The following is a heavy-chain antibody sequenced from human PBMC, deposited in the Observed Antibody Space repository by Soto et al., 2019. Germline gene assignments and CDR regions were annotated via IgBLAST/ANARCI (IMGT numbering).Heavy chain of an antibody. CDR2: ITGSGSHA. CDR3: AKGTSSEFLLSFDD. J-gene: IGHJ4*01. CDR1: GFPSSTYGFSTYA. Sequence: EVHLLQSGGGLVQPGGSLRLSCMASGFPSSTYGFSTYAMTWVRQPPGKGLEWGSGITGSGSHAYYADSVKGRFTISRDNSRKTLFLQMDYLSADDTAVYFCAKGTSSEFLLSFDDWGHGTLVTVSS. D-gene: IGHD3-10*01. V-gene: IGHV3-23*01.